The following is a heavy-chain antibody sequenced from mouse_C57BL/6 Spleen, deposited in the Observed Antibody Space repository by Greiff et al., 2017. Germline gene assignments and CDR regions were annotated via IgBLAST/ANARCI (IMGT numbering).Heavy chain of an antibody. Sequence: QVQLQQSGAELVKPGASVKLSCKASGYTFTEYTIHWVKQRSGQGLEWIGWFYPGSGSIKYNEKFKDKATLTADKSSSTVYMELSRLTSEDSAVYFCARHEEGYYYGSSYDDWYFDVWGTGTTVTVSS. D-gene: IGHD1-1*01. V-gene: IGHV1-62-2*01. CDR2: FYPGSGSI. CDR3: ARHEEGYYYGSSYDDWYFDV. J-gene: IGHJ1*03. CDR1: GYTFTEYT.